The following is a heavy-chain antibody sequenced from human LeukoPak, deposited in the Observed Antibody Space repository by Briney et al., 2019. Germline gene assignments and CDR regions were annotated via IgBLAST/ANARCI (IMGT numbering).Heavy chain of an antibody. CDR1: GFTFSSYS. V-gene: IGHV3-21*01. J-gene: IGHJ4*02. D-gene: IGHD2-15*01. CDR2: ISSSSSYI. CDR3: ASECSGGSCYSSGEADC. Sequence: GGSLRLSCAASGFTFSSYSMNWVRQAPGKGLEWVSSISSSSSYIYYADSVKGRFTISRDNAKNSLYLQMNSLRAEDTAVYYCASECSGGSCYSSGEADCWGQGTLVTVSS.